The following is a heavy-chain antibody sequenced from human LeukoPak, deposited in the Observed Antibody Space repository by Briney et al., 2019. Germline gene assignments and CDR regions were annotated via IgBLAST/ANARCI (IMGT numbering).Heavy chain of an antibody. CDR3: ARDRGLAVAGTIDDY. V-gene: IGHV4-61*02. Sequence: SETLSLTCTVSGASVNSGNYYWTWIRQPAGKRLEWIGRIYTSGSTNYNPSLKSRVTISVDTSKNQFSLKLSSVTAADTAVYYCARDRGLAVAGTIDDYWGQGTLVTVSS. CDR1: GASVNSGNYY. J-gene: IGHJ4*02. CDR2: IYTSGST. D-gene: IGHD6-19*01.